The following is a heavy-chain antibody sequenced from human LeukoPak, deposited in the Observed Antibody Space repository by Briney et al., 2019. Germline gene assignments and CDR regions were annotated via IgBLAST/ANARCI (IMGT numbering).Heavy chain of an antibody. CDR3: ARGWYGDPRRTFTHSYYFDY. D-gene: IGHD4-17*01. V-gene: IGHV4-61*08. Sequence: TSETLSLTCAVSGGSISSGGYSWSWIRQPPGKGLEWIGYIYYSGSTNYNPSLKSRVTISVDTSKNQFSLKLSSVTAADTAVYYCARGWYGDPRRTFTHSYYFDYWGQGTLVTVSS. CDR2: IYYSGST. J-gene: IGHJ4*02. CDR1: GGSISSGGYS.